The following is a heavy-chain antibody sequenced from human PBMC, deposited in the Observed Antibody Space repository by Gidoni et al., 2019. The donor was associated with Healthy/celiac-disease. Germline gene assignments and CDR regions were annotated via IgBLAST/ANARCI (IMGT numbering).Heavy chain of an antibody. V-gene: IGHV5-10-1*01. CDR2: LDPSYAYT. CDR1: GYSFTSYW. J-gene: IGHJ6*02. CDR3: ARHKDSTLDV. Sequence: EVQLVQSGAEVKQPGESLRLSCTGSGYSFTSYWISWVRHMPGKGLEWMGRLDPSYAYTNYSPSVQGHVTISADKAISTAYLQWSSLKAADTARYYCARHKDSTLDVWGQGTTVTVSS. D-gene: IGHD2-15*01.